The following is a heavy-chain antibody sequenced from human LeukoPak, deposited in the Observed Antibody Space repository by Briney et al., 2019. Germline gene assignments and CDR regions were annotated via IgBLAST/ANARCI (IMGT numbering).Heavy chain of an antibody. CDR2: INPNSGGT. CDR3: ARDNSCSSSSCGNSYMDV. V-gene: IGHV1-2*02. J-gene: IGHJ6*03. Sequence: ASVKVSCKASGYTFTGYYVHWVRQAPGQGLEWMGWINPNSGGTNYAQKFQGRVTMTRDTSISTAYTELNSLKSDDTAVYYCARDNSCSSSSCGNSYMDVWGKGTTVTVAS. D-gene: IGHD2-15*01. CDR1: GYTFTGYY.